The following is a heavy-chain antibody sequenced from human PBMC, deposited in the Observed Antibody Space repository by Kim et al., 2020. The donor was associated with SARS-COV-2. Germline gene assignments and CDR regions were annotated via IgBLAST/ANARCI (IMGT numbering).Heavy chain of an antibody. CDR3: TTEYYYDSTLGDY. Sequence: GGSLRLSCAASGFTFSNAWMSWVRHAPGKGLEWVGRIKRKTDGGTTDYAAPVKGRFTISRDDSKNTLYLQMNSLKTEDTAVYYCTTEYYYDSTLGDYWGQGTLVTVSS. D-gene: IGHD3-22*01. CDR1: GFTFSNAW. CDR2: IKRKTDGGTT. J-gene: IGHJ4*02. V-gene: IGHV3-15*01.